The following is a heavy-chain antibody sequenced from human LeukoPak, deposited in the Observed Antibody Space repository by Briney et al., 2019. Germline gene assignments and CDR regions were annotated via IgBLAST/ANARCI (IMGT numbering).Heavy chain of an antibody. D-gene: IGHD3-22*01. CDR1: GYTFTSYD. J-gene: IGHJ4*02. V-gene: IGHV1-8*01. CDR3: ARIRYYYDSSGYYYVKPFDY. CDR2: MNPNSGNT. Sequence: ASVKVSCTASGYTFTSYDINWVRQATGQGLEWMGWMNPNSGNTGYAQKFQGRVTMTRNTSISTAYMELSSLRSEDTAVYYCARIRYYYDSSGYYYVKPFDYWGQGTLVTVSS.